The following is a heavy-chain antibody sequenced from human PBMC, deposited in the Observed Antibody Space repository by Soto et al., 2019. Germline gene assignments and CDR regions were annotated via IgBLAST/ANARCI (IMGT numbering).Heavy chain of an antibody. CDR2: ISYDGSNK. J-gene: IGHJ4*02. CDR3: ARDSGYSSSWLYYFDY. V-gene: IGHV3-30-3*01. D-gene: IGHD6-13*01. CDR1: GFTFSSYA. Sequence: QVPLVESGGGVVQPGRSLRLSCAASGFTFSSYAMHWVRQAPGKGLEWVAVISYDGSNKYYADSVKGRFTISRDNSKNTLYLQMNSLSAEDTAVYYCARDSGYSSSWLYYFDYWGQGTLVTVSS.